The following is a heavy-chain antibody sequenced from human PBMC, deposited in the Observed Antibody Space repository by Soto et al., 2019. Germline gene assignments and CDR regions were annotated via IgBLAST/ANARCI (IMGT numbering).Heavy chain of an antibody. CDR1: GYSFTSYW. CDR2: IDPSDSYT. D-gene: IGHD5-12*01. CDR3: ARQRRDGYNFDY. Sequence: LGESLKISCKGSGYSFTSYWISWVRQMPGKGLEWMGRIDPSDSYTNYSPSFQGHVTISADKSISTAYLQWSSLKASDTAMYYCARQRRDGYNFDYWGQGTLVTVSS. V-gene: IGHV5-10-1*01. J-gene: IGHJ4*02.